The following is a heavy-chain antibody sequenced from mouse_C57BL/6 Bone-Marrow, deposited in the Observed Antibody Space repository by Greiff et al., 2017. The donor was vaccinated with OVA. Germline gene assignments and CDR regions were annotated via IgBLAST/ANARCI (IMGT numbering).Heavy chain of an antibody. CDR1: GYTFTDYE. Sequence: QVQLKQSGAELVRPGASVTLSCKASGYTFTDYEMHWVQQTPVHGLEWIGAIDPETGGTAYNQKFKGKAILTADKSSSTAYMERRSLTSEDSAVYYFTRSDSNYWDFDYWGQGTTLTVSS. V-gene: IGHV1-15*01. CDR2: IDPETGGT. CDR3: TRSDSNYWDFDY. D-gene: IGHD2-5*01. J-gene: IGHJ2*01.